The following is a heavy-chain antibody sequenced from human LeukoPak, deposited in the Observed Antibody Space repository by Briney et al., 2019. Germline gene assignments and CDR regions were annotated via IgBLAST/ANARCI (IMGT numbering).Heavy chain of an antibody. V-gene: IGHV1-46*01. CDR3: ARDGAAAVSTFDY. D-gene: IGHD6-13*01. J-gene: IGHJ4*02. CDR1: GYTFTSYY. Sequence: ASGKVSCKASGYTFTSYYMHWLRQAPGQGLEWRGIINPSGGSTSYAQKSQGRVTMTRDTSTSTVYMELSSLRSEDTAVYYCARDGAAAVSTFDYWGQGTLVTVSS. CDR2: INPSGGST.